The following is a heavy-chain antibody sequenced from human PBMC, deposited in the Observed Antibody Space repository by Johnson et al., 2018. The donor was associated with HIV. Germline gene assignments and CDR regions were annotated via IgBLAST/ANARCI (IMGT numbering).Heavy chain of an antibody. J-gene: IGHJ3*02. V-gene: IGHV3-66*01. CDR1: GFTVSSNY. CDR3: AREGAWEVRPGAFDI. CDR2: IYSGGST. Sequence: EKLVESGGGLVQPGGSLRLSCAASGFTVSSNYMSWVRQAPGKGLEWVSVIYSGGSTYYADSVKGRFTISRDNSRNTLYLQMNSLRAEDTAVYYCAREGAWEVRPGAFDIWGQGTMVTVSS. D-gene: IGHD1-26*01.